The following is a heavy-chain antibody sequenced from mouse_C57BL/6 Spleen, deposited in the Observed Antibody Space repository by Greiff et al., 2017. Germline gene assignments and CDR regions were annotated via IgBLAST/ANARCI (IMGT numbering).Heavy chain of an antibody. V-gene: IGHV5-6*02. Sequence: EVKVEESGGDLVKPGGSLKLSCAASGFTFSSYGMSWVRQTPDKRLEWVATISRGGSYTYYPDSVKGQFTISRDKAKNTLYLQMSSLKSEDTAMYYCARPLYYGSSSEFAYWGQGTLVTVSA. D-gene: IGHD1-1*01. CDR2: ISRGGSYT. J-gene: IGHJ3*01. CDR1: GFTFSSYG. CDR3: ARPLYYGSSSEFAY.